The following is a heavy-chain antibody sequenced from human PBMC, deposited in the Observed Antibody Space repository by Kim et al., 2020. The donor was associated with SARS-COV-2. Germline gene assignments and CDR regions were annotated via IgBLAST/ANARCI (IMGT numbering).Heavy chain of an antibody. CDR2: ICSGGST. D-gene: IGHD3-10*01. CDR1: GFTVSSNY. CDR3: ARDWLLWFGESDAFDI. J-gene: IGHJ3*02. V-gene: IGHV3-66*01. Sequence: GGSLRLSCAASGFTVSSNYMSWVRQAPGKGLEWVSVICSGGSTYYADSVKGRFTISRDNSKNTLYLQMNSLRAEDTAVYYCARDWLLWFGESDAFDIWGQGTMVTVSS.